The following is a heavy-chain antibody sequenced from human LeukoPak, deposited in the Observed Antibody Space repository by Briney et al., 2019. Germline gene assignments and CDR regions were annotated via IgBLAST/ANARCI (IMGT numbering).Heavy chain of an antibody. D-gene: IGHD6-19*01. CDR3: ARGNSSGWYFDF. Sequence: GGSLRLSCAAPGFTFSSYEMNWVRQAPGKGLEWVSFISSGDYTIYYADSVKGRFTISRDNAKNSLFLQMNSLRADDTALYYCARGNSSGWYFDFWGQGTLVTVSS. CDR2: ISSGDYTI. CDR1: GFTFSSYE. J-gene: IGHJ4*02. V-gene: IGHV3-48*03.